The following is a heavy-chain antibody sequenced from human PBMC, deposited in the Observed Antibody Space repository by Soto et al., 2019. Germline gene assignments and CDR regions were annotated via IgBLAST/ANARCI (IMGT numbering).Heavy chain of an antibody. CDR2: IYYSGST. D-gene: IGHD6-13*01. Sequence: TLSLTCTVSGGSISSSSYYWGWIRQPPGKGLEWIGSIYYSGSTYYNPSLKSRVTISVDTSKNQFSLKLSSVTAADTAVYYCARHEGPGYSTSLNWFDPWGQGTLVTVSS. CDR3: ARHEGPGYSTSLNWFDP. V-gene: IGHV4-39*01. CDR1: GGSISSSSYY. J-gene: IGHJ5*02.